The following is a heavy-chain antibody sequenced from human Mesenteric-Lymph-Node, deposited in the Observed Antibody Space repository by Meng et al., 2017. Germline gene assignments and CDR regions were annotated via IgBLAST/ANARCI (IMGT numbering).Heavy chain of an antibody. CDR3: ARWPRSGAAGTEDY. CDR2: IWYDGRNE. CDR1: GFMFSDYD. J-gene: IGHJ4*02. V-gene: IGHV3-33*01. Sequence: GESLKISCAASGFMFSDYDMHWVRQVPGKGLEWVAIIWYDGRNEYYGDSVKGRVTISRDNSKNTLYLQMNSLRAEDTAVYYCARWPRSGAAGTEDYWGQGTLVTVSS. D-gene: IGHD6-13*01.